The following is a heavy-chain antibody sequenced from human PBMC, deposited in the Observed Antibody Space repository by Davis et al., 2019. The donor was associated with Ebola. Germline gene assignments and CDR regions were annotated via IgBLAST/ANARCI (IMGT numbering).Heavy chain of an antibody. J-gene: IGHJ5*02. Sequence: PGGSLRLSCEASGFTFSDYEMNWVRQAPGKGLEWVSYITDNSSAVYYAGPVRGRFTVSRDNAKNSLYLQMDNLSADDSAVYFCARRSGDPAGDTWEGFDHWGQGTLVTVSS. CDR1: GFTFSDYE. D-gene: IGHD2-2*01. CDR2: ITDNSSAV. V-gene: IGHV3-48*03. CDR3: ARRSGDPAGDTWEGFDH.